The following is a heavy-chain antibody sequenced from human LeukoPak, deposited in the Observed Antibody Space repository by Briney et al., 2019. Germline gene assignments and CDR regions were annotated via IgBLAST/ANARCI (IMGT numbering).Heavy chain of an antibody. J-gene: IGHJ4*02. V-gene: IGHV1-69*04. CDR3: ARGIYCSSTSCPSHY. CDR1: GGTFSSYA. Sequence: ASVKVSCKASGGTFSSYAISWVRQAPGQGLEWMGRIIPILGIANYAQKFQGRVTITADKSTSTAYMELSSLRSEDTAVYYCARGIYCSSTSCPSHYWGQGTLVTVSS. D-gene: IGHD2-2*01. CDR2: IIPILGIA.